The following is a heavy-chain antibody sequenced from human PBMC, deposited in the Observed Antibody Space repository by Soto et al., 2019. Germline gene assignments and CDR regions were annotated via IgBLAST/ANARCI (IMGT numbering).Heavy chain of an antibody. J-gene: IGHJ6*02. CDR2: ISISSSYI. CDR3: ARDKERVVRFLEWGDFRYYYYGLDV. Sequence: GGSLRLSCAASGFTFSSYSMNWGRQAPGKGVELVSSISISSSYIYYADSVNGRFTISRDNAKNSLYLQMNSLRAEDTAVYYCARDKERVVRFLEWGDFRYYYYGLDVWGQGTTVTVSS. CDR1: GFTFSSYS. D-gene: IGHD3-3*01. V-gene: IGHV3-21*01.